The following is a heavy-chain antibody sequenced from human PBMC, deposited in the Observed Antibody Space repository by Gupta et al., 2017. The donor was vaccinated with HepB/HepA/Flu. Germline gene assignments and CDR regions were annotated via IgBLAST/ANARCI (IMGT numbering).Heavy chain of an antibody. V-gene: IGHV1-18*01. CDR3: GRWGPLYYYMDV. D-gene: IGHD3-16*01. CDR1: GYTFNHYG. Sequence: QVQLVQYGAEVKNPGASVKLSSQASGYTFNHYGSAWVRQAPGQGLEWVGWISAYNGKTDYARKMQGRVSMTTDPSTTTAYMELRSLRSDDTAVYYCGRWGPLYYYMDVWGKGTTVTVSS. CDR2: ISAYNGKT. J-gene: IGHJ6*03.